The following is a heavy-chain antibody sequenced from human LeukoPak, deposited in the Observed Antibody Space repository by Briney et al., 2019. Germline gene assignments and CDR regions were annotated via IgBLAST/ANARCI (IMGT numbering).Heavy chain of an antibody. CDR2: INHSGST. CDR1: GGSFSGYY. CDR3: ARHRSGLRFLNDYMDV. D-gene: IGHD4-17*01. V-gene: IGHV4-34*01. Sequence: SETLSLTCAVYGGSFSGYYWSWIRQPPGKGLEWIGEINHSGSTNYNPSLKSRVTISVDTSKNQFSLKLSSVTAADTAVYYCARHRSGLRFLNDYMDVWGKGTTVTISS. J-gene: IGHJ6*03.